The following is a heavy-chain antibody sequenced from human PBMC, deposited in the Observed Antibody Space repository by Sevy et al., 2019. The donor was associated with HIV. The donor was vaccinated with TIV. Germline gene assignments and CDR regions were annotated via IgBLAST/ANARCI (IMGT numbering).Heavy chain of an antibody. J-gene: IGHJ6*02. CDR2: ISSSSSTI. D-gene: IGHD3-22*01. V-gene: IGHV3-48*01. CDR1: GFTFSSYS. Sequence: GGYLRLSCAASGFTFSSYSMNWVRQAPGKGLEWVSYISSSSSTIYYADSVKGRLTISRDNAKNSRDLQMNSLRAEDTAVYYCARLPLPHYYDSSGYYVGYYGMDVGGQGTTVTVSS. CDR3: ARLPLPHYYDSSGYYVGYYGMDV.